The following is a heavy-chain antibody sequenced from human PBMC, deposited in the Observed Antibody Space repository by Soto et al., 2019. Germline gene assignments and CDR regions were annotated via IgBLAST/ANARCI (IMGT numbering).Heavy chain of an antibody. CDR3: ARGRYGDY. Sequence: QVHLVQSGAEVKKPGASVKVSCKASGYTFTSYGITWVRQAPGQGLEWMGRISAHNGNTDYAQNLRGRVIVTRDTSTCTAYMELRSLISDITAVYYCARGRYGDYWGQGALVTVSS. V-gene: IGHV1-18*01. CDR2: ISAHNGNT. J-gene: IGHJ4*02. CDR1: GYTFTSYG. D-gene: IGHD1-1*01.